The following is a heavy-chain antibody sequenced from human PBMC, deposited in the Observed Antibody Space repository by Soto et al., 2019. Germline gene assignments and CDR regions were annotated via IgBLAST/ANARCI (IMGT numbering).Heavy chain of an antibody. D-gene: IGHD5-18*01. V-gene: IGHV3-30*18. CDR2: ISYDGSNK. J-gene: IGHJ6*02. CDR1: GFTFSSYG. CDR3: AKGDTAMVAGYYYGMDD. Sequence: PGGSLRLSCAASGFTFSSYGMHWVRQAPGKGLEWVAVISYDGSNKYYADSVKGRFTISRDNSKNTLYLQMNSLRAEDTAVYYCAKGDTAMVAGYYYGMDDWGQGTTVTVSS.